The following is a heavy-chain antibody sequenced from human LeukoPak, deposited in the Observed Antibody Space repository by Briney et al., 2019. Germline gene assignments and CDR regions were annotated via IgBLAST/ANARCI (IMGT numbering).Heavy chain of an antibody. J-gene: IGHJ4*02. V-gene: IGHV1-2*02. CDR1: GYTFTGYY. D-gene: IGHD5-24*01. CDR2: INPNSGGT. Sequence: GASVKVSCKASGYTFTGYYMHWVRQAPGQGLEWMGWINPNSGGTNYAQKFQGRVTMTRDTSISTAYMELSRLRSDETAVYFCARARRRDGYNARYFDYWGQGTLVTVSS. CDR3: ARARRRDGYNARYFDY.